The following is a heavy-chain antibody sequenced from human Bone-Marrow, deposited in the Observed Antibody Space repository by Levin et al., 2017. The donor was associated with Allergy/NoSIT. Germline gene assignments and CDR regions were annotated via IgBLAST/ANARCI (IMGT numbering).Heavy chain of an antibody. D-gene: IGHD1-26*01. J-gene: IGHJ4*02. CDR3: ARQRDRGSYVDS. CDR1: GGSVNTGGSVSSSSYY. V-gene: IGHV4-39*01. Sequence: SQTLSLTCTVSGGSVNTGGSVSSSSYYWGWLRQTPGKGLEWIGSFSDSGTTYYSPSINSRVTISVDTAKNEFSLTVTSVTAADTAVYYGARQRDRGSYVDSWGQGTLVTVSS. CDR2: FSDSGTT.